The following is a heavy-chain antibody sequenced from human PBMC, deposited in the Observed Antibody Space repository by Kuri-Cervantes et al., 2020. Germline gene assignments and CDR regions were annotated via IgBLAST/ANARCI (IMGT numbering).Heavy chain of an antibody. J-gene: IGHJ6*02. D-gene: IGHD6-13*01. Sequence: GESLKISCAASGFTFSDYYMSWIRQAPGKGLEWVSSISSSSSYIYYADSVKGRFTISRDNAKNSLYLQMNSLRAEDTAVYYCARDYSSSWYTPPIYYYYGMDVWGQGTTVTVSS. CDR2: ISSSSSYI. CDR1: GFTFSDYY. CDR3: ARDYSSSWYTPPIYYYYGMDV. V-gene: IGHV3-11*06.